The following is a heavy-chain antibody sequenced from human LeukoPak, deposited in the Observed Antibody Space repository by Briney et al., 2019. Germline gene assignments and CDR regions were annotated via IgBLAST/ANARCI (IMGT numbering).Heavy chain of an antibody. CDR3: ARGYRRDGYNLGFYFDY. CDR1: GGSFSGYY. V-gene: IGHV4-34*01. D-gene: IGHD5-12*01. Sequence: SETLSLTCAVYGGSFSGYYWSWIRQPPGKGLEWIGEINHSGSTNYNPSLKSRVTISVVTSKNQFSLKLSSVTAADTAVYYCARGYRRDGYNLGFYFDYWGQGTLVTVSS. CDR2: INHSGST. J-gene: IGHJ4*02.